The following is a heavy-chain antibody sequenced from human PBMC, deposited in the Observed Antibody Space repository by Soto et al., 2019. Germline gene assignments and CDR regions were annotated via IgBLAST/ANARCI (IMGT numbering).Heavy chain of an antibody. CDR3: AKGGGSCCFEY. Sequence: GGSLRLSCEASGFTFGNYAMSWVRQAPGKGLEWVSSISVTADSSYYADSVKGRFTISRDNSKNTLYLQMNGLRADDTAEYYCAKGGGSCCFEYWGQGTLVTVSS. D-gene: IGHD2-15*01. V-gene: IGHV3-23*01. CDR1: GFTFGNYA. CDR2: ISVTADSS. J-gene: IGHJ4*02.